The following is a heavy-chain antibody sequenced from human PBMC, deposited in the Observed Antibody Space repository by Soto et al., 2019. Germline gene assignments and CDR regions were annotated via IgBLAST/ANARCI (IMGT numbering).Heavy chain of an antibody. CDR3: TRKPGGAAIDY. D-gene: IGHD3-10*01. CDR2: ISPNNGNT. CDR1: GYPFTSYG. V-gene: IGHV1-18*01. Sequence: GPGVKEPGASVKVSCKASGYPFTSYGITWVRQAAGQGPEWMGWISPNNGNTNYAQKLQGRVTLTTDTSTSTAYMELRSLRSDDAAVYYCTRKPGGAAIDYWGQGTLVSVSS. J-gene: IGHJ4*02.